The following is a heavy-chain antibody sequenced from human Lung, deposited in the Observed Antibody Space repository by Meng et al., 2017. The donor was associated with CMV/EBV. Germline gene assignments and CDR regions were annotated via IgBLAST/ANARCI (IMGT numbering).Heavy chain of an antibody. D-gene: IGHD1-26*01. CDR2: IDDSGST. Sequence: QVQLQESGPGLVKPSGTLSLTCGVSVVSISSNIRWTWVRQPPGKGLEWIGDIDDSGSTNYNPSLNSRISISLDKSKNHFSLKVNSVTAADTAVYYCARGKQDAWELLAYWGQGALVTVSS. CDR1: VVSISSNIR. V-gene: IGHV4-4*02. J-gene: IGHJ4*02. CDR3: ARGKQDAWELLAY.